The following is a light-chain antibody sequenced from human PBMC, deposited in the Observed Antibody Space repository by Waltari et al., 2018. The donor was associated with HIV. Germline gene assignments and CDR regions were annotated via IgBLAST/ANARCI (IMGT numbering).Light chain of an antibody. CDR3: QQYFKSPRT. CDR1: KSLFYSSHNGNY. CDR2: WSS. J-gene: IGKJ1*01. V-gene: IGKV4-1*01. Sequence: DIVMTQSPDSLAVSLGERATINCKSSKSLFYSSHNGNYLAWYQQKPGQPPKLLIYWSSTRKSGVPDRFSGSGSGTDFTLTISSLQAEDAAVYYCQQYFKSPRTFGQGTKVEIK.